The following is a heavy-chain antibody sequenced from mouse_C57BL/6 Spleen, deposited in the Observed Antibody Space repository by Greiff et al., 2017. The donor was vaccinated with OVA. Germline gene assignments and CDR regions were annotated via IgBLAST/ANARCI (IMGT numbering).Heavy chain of an antibody. CDR1: GYAFSSYW. CDR2: IYPGDGDT. CDR3: ARTGPYYFDY. V-gene: IGHV1-80*01. J-gene: IGHJ2*01. Sequence: LQESGAELVKPGASVKISCKASGYAFSSYWMNWVKQRPGKGLEWIGQIYPGDGDTNYNGKFKGKATLTADKSSSTAYMQLSSLTSEDSAVYFCARTGPYYFDYWGQGTTLTVSS. D-gene: IGHD4-1*01.